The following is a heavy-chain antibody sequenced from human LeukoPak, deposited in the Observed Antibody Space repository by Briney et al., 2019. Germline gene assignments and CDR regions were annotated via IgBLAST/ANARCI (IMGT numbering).Heavy chain of an antibody. CDR3: ASVDWESYYLDS. D-gene: IGHD1-26*01. CDR2: ITNSGST. J-gene: IGHJ4*02. CDR1: RGSIGGVVFY. V-gene: IGHV4-31*03. Sequence: SETLSLTCTVSRGSIGGVVFYWPWIGRHPGQGLEWIGYITNSGSTYYNPALESRISIFRDTSKNQFSLSLPSLTAADTAVYFCASVDWESYYLDSWGQGSLVTVSS.